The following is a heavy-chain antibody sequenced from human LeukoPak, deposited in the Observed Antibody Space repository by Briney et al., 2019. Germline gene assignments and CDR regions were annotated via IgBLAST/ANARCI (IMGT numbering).Heavy chain of an antibody. CDR1: GFTFSSYS. V-gene: IGHV3-21*01. D-gene: IGHD2-2*01. CDR2: ISSSSSYI. Sequence: GGSLRLSCAASGFTFSSYSMNWVRQAPGKGLEWVSSISSSSSYIYHADSVKGRFTISRDNAKNSLYLQMNSLRAEDTAVYYCARDREDIVVVPAASFGGYYYYMDVWGKGTTVTVSS. J-gene: IGHJ6*03. CDR3: ARDREDIVVVPAASFGGYYYYMDV.